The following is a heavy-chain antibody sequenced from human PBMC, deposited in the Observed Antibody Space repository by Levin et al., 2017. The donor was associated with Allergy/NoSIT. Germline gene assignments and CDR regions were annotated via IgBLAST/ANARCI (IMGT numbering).Heavy chain of an antibody. CDR1: GGSFSGYY. J-gene: IGHJ5*02. Sequence: SQTLSLTCAVYGGSFSGYYWSWIRQPPGKGLEWIGEINHSGSTNYNPYPKSRVTISVDTSKNKFPLKLSSVTAAYTAVYYCARSGYYGSGSYFPRNWFDPWGQGTLVTVSS. CDR2: INHSGST. CDR3: ARSGYYGSGSYFPRNWFDP. D-gene: IGHD3-10*01. V-gene: IGHV4-34*01.